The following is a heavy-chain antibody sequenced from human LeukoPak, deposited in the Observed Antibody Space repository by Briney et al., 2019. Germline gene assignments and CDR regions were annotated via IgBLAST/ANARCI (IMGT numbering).Heavy chain of an antibody. CDR1: GYTFTGYY. CDR3: ARKYDILTGYDNWFDP. Sequence: GASVKVSCKASGYTFTGYYMHWVRQAPGQGLEWMGWINPNSGGTKYAQKFQGRVTMTRDTSISTAYMELNRLRSDDTAVYYCARKYDILTGYDNWFDPWGQGTLVTVSS. J-gene: IGHJ5*02. V-gene: IGHV1-2*02. CDR2: INPNSGGT. D-gene: IGHD3-9*01.